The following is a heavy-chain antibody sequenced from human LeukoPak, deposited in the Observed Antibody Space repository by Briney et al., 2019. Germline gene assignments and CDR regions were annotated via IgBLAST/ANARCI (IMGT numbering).Heavy chain of an antibody. CDR2: IYYSGST. CDR3: ARLDYYGSGRELSYGDSDFDY. D-gene: IGHD3-10*01. Sequence: PSETLSLTCTVSGGSISSSSYYWGWIRQPPGKGLEWIGSIYYSGSTYYNPSLKSRVTISVDTSKNQFSLKLSSVTAADTAVYYCARLDYYGSGRELSYGDSDFDYWGQGTLVTVSS. CDR1: GGSISSSSYY. J-gene: IGHJ4*02. V-gene: IGHV4-39*01.